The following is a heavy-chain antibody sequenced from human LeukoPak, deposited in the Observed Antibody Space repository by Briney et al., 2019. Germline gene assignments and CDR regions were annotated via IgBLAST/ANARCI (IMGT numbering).Heavy chain of an antibody. CDR2: INHSGST. V-gene: IGHV4-34*01. CDR3: ARMYGYDSSGYYDRSVDY. Sequence: SETLSLTCAVYGGSFSGYYWSWIRQPPGKGLEWIGEINHSGSTNYNPSLKSRVTISVDTSKNQFSLKLSSVTAADTAVYYCARMYGYDSSGYYDRSVDYWGQGTLVTVSS. D-gene: IGHD3-22*01. CDR1: GGSFSGYY. J-gene: IGHJ4*02.